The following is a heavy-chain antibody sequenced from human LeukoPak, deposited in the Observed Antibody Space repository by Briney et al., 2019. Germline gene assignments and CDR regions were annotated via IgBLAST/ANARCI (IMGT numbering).Heavy chain of an antibody. Sequence: ASVKVSCKASGYTFTNYDINWVRQAVGQGLEWMGWMNPNSGNAAYAQKFQGRVTITRNTSITTAYMDLSSLTSEDTAVYYCARDIAGATLRGWFDPWGQRTLVTVSS. D-gene: IGHD1-1*01. J-gene: IGHJ5*02. CDR1: GYTFTNYD. CDR3: ARDIAGATLRGWFDP. V-gene: IGHV1-8*03. CDR2: MNPNSGNA.